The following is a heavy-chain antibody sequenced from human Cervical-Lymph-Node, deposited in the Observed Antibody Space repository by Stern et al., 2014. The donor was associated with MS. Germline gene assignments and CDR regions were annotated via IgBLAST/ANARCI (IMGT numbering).Heavy chain of an antibody. CDR3: ARSASIGDY. Sequence: EVQLVESGGGLVQPGGSLRLSCAASGFTFISYSMNWVRQAPGKGLEWVSYISSGSRSIYYADSVRGRLTISRDNATNALYLQMNSLRDEDTAVYYCARSASIGDYWGQGTLVTVSS. D-gene: IGHD3-16*01. J-gene: IGHJ4*02. CDR1: GFTFISYS. CDR2: ISSGSRSI. V-gene: IGHV3-48*02.